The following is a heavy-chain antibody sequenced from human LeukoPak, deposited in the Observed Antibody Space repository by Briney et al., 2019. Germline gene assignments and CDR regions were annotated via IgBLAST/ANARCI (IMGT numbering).Heavy chain of an antibody. CDR3: ARDGIVGATVFGSFGFDY. J-gene: IGHJ4*02. CDR1: GFTFSSYA. D-gene: IGHD1-26*01. CDR2: MSYDGSNK. V-gene: IGHV3-30-3*01. Sequence: PGRSLRLSCAASGFTFSSYAMHWVRQAPGKGLEWVAVMSYDGSNKYYADSVKGRFTISRDNSKNTLYLQMNSLRAEDTAVYYCARDGIVGATVFGSFGFDYWGQGTLVTVSS.